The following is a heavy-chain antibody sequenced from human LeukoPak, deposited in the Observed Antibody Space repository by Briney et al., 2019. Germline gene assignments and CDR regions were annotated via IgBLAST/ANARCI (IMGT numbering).Heavy chain of an antibody. CDR3: ARGDSSGWPYFDY. Sequence: SQTLSLTCAISGDSVSSNSSAWNWIRQSPPRGLEWLGRTYYRSKWYNDYAVSVKSRITINPDTSKNQFSLQLNSVSPEDTAVYYCARGDSSGWPYFDYWGQGTLVTVSS. CDR2: TYYRSKWYN. V-gene: IGHV6-1*01. J-gene: IGHJ4*02. D-gene: IGHD6-19*01. CDR1: GDSVSSNSSA.